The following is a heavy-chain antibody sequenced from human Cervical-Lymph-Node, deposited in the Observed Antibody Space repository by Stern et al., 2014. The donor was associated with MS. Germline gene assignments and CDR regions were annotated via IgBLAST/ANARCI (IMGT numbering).Heavy chain of an antibody. CDR2: INTGKGNR. CDR1: GYNFTDYG. J-gene: IGHJ6*02. V-gene: IGHV1-3*04. D-gene: IGHD4-23*01. CDR3: ARTGTVVTSGYYYGMDV. Sequence: VQLVQSGAAVKKPGASVKVSCKTAGYNFTDYGIIWVRQAPGQRLEWMGWINTGKGNRRYSQKIQGRVTITRDTSASTAYMELSSLRSEDTAVYYCARTGTVVTSGYYYGMDVWGQGTTVTVSS.